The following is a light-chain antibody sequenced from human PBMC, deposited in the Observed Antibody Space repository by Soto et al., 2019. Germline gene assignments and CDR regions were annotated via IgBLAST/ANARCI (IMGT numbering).Light chain of an antibody. Sequence: DIQMTQSPSSLSASVGDRVTITCRASQSISNYLNWYQHKPGKAPKLLIYAASSLQSGVPSRFSGSGSGTDFTLTISRLQPEDFATYYCQQSDSTLFTFGPGTKVDVK. CDR2: AAS. J-gene: IGKJ3*01. CDR3: QQSDSTLFT. V-gene: IGKV1-39*01. CDR1: QSISNY.